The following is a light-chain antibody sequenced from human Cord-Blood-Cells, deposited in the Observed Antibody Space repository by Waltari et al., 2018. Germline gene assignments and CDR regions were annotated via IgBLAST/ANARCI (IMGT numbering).Light chain of an antibody. V-gene: IGLV2-14*01. CDR1: SSDVGGYNY. Sequence: QSALTQPASVSGSPGQSIPLSCTGTSSDVGGYNYVSWYQQHPGKAPKLMIYEVSNRPSGVSNRFSGSKAGNTASLTISGLQAEDEADYYCSSYTSSSTLLFGGGTKLTVL. J-gene: IGLJ2*01. CDR2: EVS. CDR3: SSYTSSSTLL.